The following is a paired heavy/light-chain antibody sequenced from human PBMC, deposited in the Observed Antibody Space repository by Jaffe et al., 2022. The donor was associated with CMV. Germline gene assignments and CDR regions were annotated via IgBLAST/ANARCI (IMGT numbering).Heavy chain of an antibody. CDR1: GFTFSDYY. Sequence: QVQLVESGGGLVKPGGSLRLSCVASGFTFSDYYMTWIRQAPGKGPEWISFIGVAGDTTIYYADSVKGRFTISRDNAENSLYLQMNSLRVEDTAVYYCARDRAFYYDRNGYFDSWGQGTLVTVSS. V-gene: IGHV3-11*01. CDR3: ARDRAFYYDRNGYFDS. J-gene: IGHJ4*02. D-gene: IGHD3-22*01. CDR2: IGVAGDTTI.
Light chain of an antibody. CDR1: QNIRTN. V-gene: IGKV3-15*01. J-gene: IGKJ3*01. CDR2: GAS. CDR3: QQYNKWPPFT. Sequence: EIVMTQSPATLSVSPGERATLSCRASQNIRTNLAWYQQKPGQAPRLLIYGASTRATGIPARFSGSGSGTEFTLTISSLQSEDFVVYFCQQYNKWPPFTFGPGTKVDIE.